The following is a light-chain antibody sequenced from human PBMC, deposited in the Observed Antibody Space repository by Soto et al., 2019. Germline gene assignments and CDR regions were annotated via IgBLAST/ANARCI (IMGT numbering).Light chain of an antibody. J-gene: IGKJ5*01. CDR3: QQRHMWPIT. V-gene: IGKV3D-20*02. Sequence: EIVLTQSPGTLSLSPGERATLFCRASQSVSSSYLAWYQQKPGQAPRLLIYGASSRATGIPDRFSGSGSGTDFTLTISSLEPEDSAVYYCQQRHMWPITFGQGTRLEIK. CDR1: QSVSSSY. CDR2: GAS.